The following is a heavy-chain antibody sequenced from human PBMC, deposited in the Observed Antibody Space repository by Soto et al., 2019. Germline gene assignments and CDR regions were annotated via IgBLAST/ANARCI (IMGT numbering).Heavy chain of an antibody. CDR1: GGSISSSSYY. CDR3: ARPVDLTGYYIYDYMDV. D-gene: IGHD3-9*01. Sequence: PSETLSLTCTVSGGSISSSSYYWGWIRQPPGKGLEWIGSIYYSGSTYYNPSLKSRVTISVDTSKNQFSLKLSSVTAADTAVYYCARPVDLTGYYIYDYMDVWGKGTTVTVSS. J-gene: IGHJ6*03. V-gene: IGHV4-39*01. CDR2: IYYSGST.